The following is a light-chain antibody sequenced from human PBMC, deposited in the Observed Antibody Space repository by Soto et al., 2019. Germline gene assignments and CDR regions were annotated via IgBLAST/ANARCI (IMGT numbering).Light chain of an antibody. CDR1: SSDVGGYNY. J-gene: IGLJ1*01. V-gene: IGLV2-14*01. CDR3: SSYTSASTLLYL. CDR2: GVT. Sequence: QSALTQPASVSESPGQSITISCTGTSSDVGGYNYVSWYQQHPGIAPKLLIYGVTNRPSGVSPRFSGSKSGNTASLTISGLQAEDEADYHCSSYTSASTLLYLFGTGTKVTVL.